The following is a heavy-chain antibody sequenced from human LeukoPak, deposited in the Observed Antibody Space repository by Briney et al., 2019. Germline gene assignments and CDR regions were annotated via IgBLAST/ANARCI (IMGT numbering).Heavy chain of an antibody. D-gene: IGHD4-23*01. CDR1: GYTFTSYY. Sequence: ASVKVSCKASGYTFTSYYMHWVRQAPGQGLEWMGWINPKSGGTNYAEKFQGRVTMTRDTSISTAYMELSSLRSEDTAVYYCARDSGPVVTPGWYFDLWGRGTLVTVSS. J-gene: IGHJ2*01. CDR2: INPKSGGT. V-gene: IGHV1-2*02. CDR3: ARDSGPVVTPGWYFDL.